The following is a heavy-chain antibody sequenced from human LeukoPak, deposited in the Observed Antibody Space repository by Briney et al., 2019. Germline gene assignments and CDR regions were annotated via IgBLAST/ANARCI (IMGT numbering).Heavy chain of an antibody. CDR1: GFTFSSYA. J-gene: IGHJ4*02. CDR2: ISGSGGST. Sequence: PGGSLRLSCAASGFTFSSYAMSWVRQAPGKGLEWVSAISGSGGSTYYADSVKGRFTISRDNSKNTLYPQMNSLRAEDTAVYYCASTRIVVVPAAISYDYWGQGTLVTVSS. D-gene: IGHD2-2*02. CDR3: ASTRIVVVPAAISYDY. V-gene: IGHV3-23*01.